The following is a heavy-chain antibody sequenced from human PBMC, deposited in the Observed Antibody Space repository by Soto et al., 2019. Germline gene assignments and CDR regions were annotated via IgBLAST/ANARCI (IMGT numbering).Heavy chain of an antibody. V-gene: IGHV3-30*18. CDR2: VSHDGRNT. J-gene: IGHJ4*02. D-gene: IGHD6-19*01. Sequence: VQLVESGGGVVQPGRSLRLSFAASGFTFSDYAMHWVRQAPGKGLEWVAAVSHDGRNTHYADSVKGRFTISRDSAKNRVSLEMTSLRAEDTAVYYCAKGGRQSLVTSDFNHWGQGALVTVSS. CDR1: GFTFSDYA. CDR3: AKGGRQSLVTSDFNH.